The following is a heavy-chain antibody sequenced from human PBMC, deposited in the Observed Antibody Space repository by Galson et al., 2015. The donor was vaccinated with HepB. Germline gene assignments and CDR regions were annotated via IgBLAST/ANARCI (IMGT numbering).Heavy chain of an antibody. J-gene: IGHJ3*02. Sequence: SLRLSCAASGFTFSSYDMHWVRQATGKGLEWVSAIGTAGDTYYPGSVKGRFTISRENAKNSLYLQMNSLRAGDMAVYYCAREAGEQEGGAAFDIWGQGTMVTVSS. CDR2: IGTAGDT. CDR1: GFTFSSYD. CDR3: AREAGEQEGGAAFDI. D-gene: IGHD3-16*01. V-gene: IGHV3-13*01.